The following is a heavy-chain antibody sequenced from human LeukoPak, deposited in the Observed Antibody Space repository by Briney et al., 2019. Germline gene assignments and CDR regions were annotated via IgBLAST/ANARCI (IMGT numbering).Heavy chain of an antibody. CDR2: ISGSGANK. Sequence: HPGGSLRLSCTASGFTFSRYSMNWVLQAPGKGLEWVSAISGSGANKYYADSVKGRFTISRDNSKNTLYLQMNSLRAEDTAIYYCAKDWVAAAGRSPDYWGQGTLVTVSS. CDR1: GFTFSRYS. CDR3: AKDWVAAAGRSPDY. J-gene: IGHJ4*02. D-gene: IGHD6-13*01. V-gene: IGHV3-23*01.